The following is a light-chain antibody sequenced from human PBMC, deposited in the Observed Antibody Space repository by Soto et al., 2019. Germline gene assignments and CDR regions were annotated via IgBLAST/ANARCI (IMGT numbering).Light chain of an antibody. V-gene: IGKV1-39*01. CDR2: AAS. CDR3: QQGYSTPYP. Sequence: DIHMTQSPASLSASVGDRITITCRASQSIFTFLTWYQQKPGKAPKLLIYAASTLPSGVPSRFSGSGSGTDFTLTISSLQPEDFAIYYCQQGYSTPYPFGQGTRLEIK. CDR1: QSIFTF. J-gene: IGKJ5*01.